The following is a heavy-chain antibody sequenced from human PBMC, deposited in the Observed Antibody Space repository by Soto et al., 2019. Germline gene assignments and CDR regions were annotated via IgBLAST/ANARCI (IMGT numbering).Heavy chain of an antibody. D-gene: IGHD2-15*01. CDR1: GFSFSSYS. J-gene: IGHJ4*02. Sequence: GSLRLSCAASGFSFSSYSMNWVRQAPGKGLEWVSSISSSASHINYADSVKGRFTISRDNAKKSLYLQMNSLRAEDTAVYYCTKANRYCSGANCFTFDYWGLGTLVTVSS. CDR3: TKANRYCSGANCFTFDY. V-gene: IGHV3-21*04. CDR2: ISSSASHI.